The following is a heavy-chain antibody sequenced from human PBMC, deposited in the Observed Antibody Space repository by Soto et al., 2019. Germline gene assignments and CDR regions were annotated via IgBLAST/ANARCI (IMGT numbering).Heavy chain of an antibody. Sequence: SGKVSCKASGGTFSIYTISWVRQAPGQGLEWMGRIIPILGIANYAQKFQGRITITADKSTSTAYMELSSLRSEDTAVYYCARDSEPLTPPSYSYTAVWGKGTTVTVSS. D-gene: IGHD3-9*01. V-gene: IGHV1-69*04. CDR1: GGTFSIYT. CDR3: ARDSEPLTPPSYSYTAV. CDR2: IIPILGIA. J-gene: IGHJ6*03.